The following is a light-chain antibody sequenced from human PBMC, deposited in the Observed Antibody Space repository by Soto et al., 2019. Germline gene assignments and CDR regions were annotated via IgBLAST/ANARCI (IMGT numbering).Light chain of an antibody. CDR2: EVA. J-gene: IGLJ2*01. V-gene: IGLV2-8*01. CDR3: SSYAGSNMVV. CDR1: SSDVGGYNY. Sequence: QSALTQPPSASGSAGQSVTISCTGTSSDVGGYNYVSWYQQHPGKAPKLMIYEVAKRPSGVPDRFSGSKAGNTASLTVSGLQAEDESDYYCSSYAGSNMVVFGGGTKLTV.